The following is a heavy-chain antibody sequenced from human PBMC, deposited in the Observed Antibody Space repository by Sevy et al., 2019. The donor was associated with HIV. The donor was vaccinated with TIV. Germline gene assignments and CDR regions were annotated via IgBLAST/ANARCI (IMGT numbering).Heavy chain of an antibody. Sequence: GGSLRLSCAASGFTFSNAWMSWVRQAPGKGLEWVGRIKSKTDGGTTDYAAPVKGRFTISRDDSKNTRYLQMNSLKTEDTAVYYCTTTYYYDSSGYYYGGDDAFDIWGQGTMVTVSS. J-gene: IGHJ3*02. CDR3: TTTYYYDSSGYYYGGDDAFDI. D-gene: IGHD3-22*01. CDR2: IKSKTDGGTT. V-gene: IGHV3-15*01. CDR1: GFTFSNAW.